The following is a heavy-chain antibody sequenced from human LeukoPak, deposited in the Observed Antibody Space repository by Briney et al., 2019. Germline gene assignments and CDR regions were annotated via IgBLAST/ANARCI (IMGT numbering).Heavy chain of an antibody. D-gene: IGHD6-13*01. J-gene: IGHJ4*02. CDR2: ITASGGGT. Sequence: GGSLRLSCAGSGFTFSSYAMSWVRQAPGKGLEWVSTITASGGGTYYADSVKGRFTISRDTSKNTLYLQMNSLRAEDTAVYYCAPRGGSSFDYWGQGTLVTVSS. CDR3: APRGGSSFDY. CDR1: GFTFSSYA. V-gene: IGHV3-23*01.